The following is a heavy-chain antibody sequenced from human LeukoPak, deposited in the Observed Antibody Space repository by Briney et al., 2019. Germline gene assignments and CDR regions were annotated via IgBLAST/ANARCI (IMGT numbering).Heavy chain of an antibody. V-gene: IGHV4-39*07. D-gene: IGHD3-10*01. CDR1: GGSVNSNNYY. CDR3: ARDVGIQLLLGDYFDY. J-gene: IGHJ4*02. Sequence: SETLSLTCTVSGGSVNSNNYYWAWVRQPPGEGLEWIGAVYFTGSTQYNPSLKSRVTISVDTSKDQFSLKLSSVTAADTAVYYCARDVGIQLLLGDYFDYWGQGILVTVSS. CDR2: VYFTGST.